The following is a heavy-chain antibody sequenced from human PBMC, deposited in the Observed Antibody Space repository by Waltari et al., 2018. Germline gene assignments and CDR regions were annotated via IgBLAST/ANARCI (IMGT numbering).Heavy chain of an antibody. J-gene: IGHJ3*02. D-gene: IGHD3-3*02. V-gene: IGHV1-69*01. CDR2: IIPIFGTA. Sequence: QVQLVQSGAEVKKPGSSVKVSCKASGGNFSSYAISWVRQAPGRGLEWMGGIIPIFGTANYAQKFQGRVTITADESTSTAYMELSSLRSEDTSVYYCARVFIFGVVIQAAGAFDIWGQGTMVTVSS. CDR3: ARVFIFGVVIQAAGAFDI. CDR1: GGNFSSYA.